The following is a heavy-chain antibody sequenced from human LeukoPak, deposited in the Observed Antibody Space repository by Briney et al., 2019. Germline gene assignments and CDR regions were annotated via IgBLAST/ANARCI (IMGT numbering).Heavy chain of an antibody. CDR2: ISSSSSYI. V-gene: IGHV3-21*01. Sequence: GGSLRLSCAASGFTFSSYSMNWVRQAPGKGLEWVSSISSSSSYIYYADSVKGRFTISRDNAKNSLYLQMNSLRAEDTAVYYCARGHSSSWTLTDYYYYYMDVWGKGTTVTVSS. D-gene: IGHD6-13*01. J-gene: IGHJ6*03. CDR3: ARGHSSSWTLTDYYYYYMDV. CDR1: GFTFSSYS.